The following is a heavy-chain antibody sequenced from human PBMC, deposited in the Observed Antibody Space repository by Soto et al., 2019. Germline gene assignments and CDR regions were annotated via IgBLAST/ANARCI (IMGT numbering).Heavy chain of an antibody. Sequence: QVQLVQSGAEVKETGSSVKVSCKSSGYIFKNYAVTWLRQAPGQGLEWMGGIIPVFGTPDYSQKFRGRVTTTADESTSTVYRELRSLTSEDTAVYYCARHLYDYVWGSYRHWGQGTLVTVSS. V-gene: IGHV1-69*01. CDR1: GYIFKNYA. D-gene: IGHD3-16*02. J-gene: IGHJ4*02. CDR2: IIPVFGTP. CDR3: ARHLYDYVWGSYRH.